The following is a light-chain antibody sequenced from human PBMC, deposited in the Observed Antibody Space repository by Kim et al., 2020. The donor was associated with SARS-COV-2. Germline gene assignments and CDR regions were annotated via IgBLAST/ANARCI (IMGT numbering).Light chain of an antibody. Sequence: EIVLTQSPGTLSLSPGERATLSCRASESVSSIYLAWYQQKPGQAPRLLIYGASSRATGIPDRFSGSGSGRDFTLTISRLEPEDFAVYYCQQYGSSPSFGQGTKLEI. CDR1: ESVSSIY. CDR2: GAS. J-gene: IGKJ2*01. CDR3: QQYGSSPS. V-gene: IGKV3-20*01.